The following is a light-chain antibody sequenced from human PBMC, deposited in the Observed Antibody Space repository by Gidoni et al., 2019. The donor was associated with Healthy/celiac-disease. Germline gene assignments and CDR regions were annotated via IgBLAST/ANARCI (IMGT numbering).Light chain of an antibody. V-gene: IGLV2-14*03. CDR3: SSYTSSSTYV. Sequence: QSALTQPASVSGSPGPSITISCTGTSSDVCGYNYVSWYQQHPGKAPKLMIYDVSNRPSGVSNRFSGSKSGNTASLTISGLQAEDEADYYCSSYTSSSTYVFGTGTKVTVL. J-gene: IGLJ1*01. CDR1: SSDVCGYNY. CDR2: DVS.